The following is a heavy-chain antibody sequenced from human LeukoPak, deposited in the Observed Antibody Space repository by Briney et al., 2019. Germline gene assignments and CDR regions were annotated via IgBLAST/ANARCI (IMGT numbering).Heavy chain of an antibody. CDR2: IYSSGFT. CDR3: ATPCDYGGNLVIY. V-gene: IGHV4-39*01. D-gene: IGHD4-23*01. J-gene: IGHJ4*02. CDR1: GGSIRSSSYY. Sequence: SETLSLTCSVSGGSIRSSSYYWAWIRQPPGEGLEWIGSIYSSGFTSYKPSLKSRLTISVDTSKNQFSLKLSSVTAADTAVYYCATPCDYGGNLVIYWGQGTLVTVSS.